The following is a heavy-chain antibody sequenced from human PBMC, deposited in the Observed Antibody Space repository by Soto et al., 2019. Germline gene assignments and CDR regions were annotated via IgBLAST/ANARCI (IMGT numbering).Heavy chain of an antibody. V-gene: IGHV1-18*01. J-gene: IGHJ3*02. Sequence: ASVKVSCKASGYTFTSYGISWVRQAPGQGLEWVGWISAYNGNTNYAQKLQGRVTMTTDTSTSTAYMELRSLRSDDTAVYYCARVGGGRLWCGESDAFDIWGQGTMVTVSS. D-gene: IGHD3-10*01. CDR1: GYTFTSYG. CDR2: ISAYNGNT. CDR3: ARVGGGRLWCGESDAFDI.